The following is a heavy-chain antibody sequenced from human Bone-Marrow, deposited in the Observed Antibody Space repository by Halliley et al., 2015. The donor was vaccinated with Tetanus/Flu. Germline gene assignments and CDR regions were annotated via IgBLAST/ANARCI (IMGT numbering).Heavy chain of an antibody. D-gene: IGHD5-18*01. J-gene: IGHJ4*02. V-gene: IGHV4-30-2*05. CDR3: ARTRGYSLAYNNFDH. CDR2: IYNSGNS. Sequence: IGYIYNSGNSYYNPSRGGRVTISVDASKGQFSLSVYSVTDADTAVYYCARTRGYSLAYNNFDHWGQGVLVTVSS.